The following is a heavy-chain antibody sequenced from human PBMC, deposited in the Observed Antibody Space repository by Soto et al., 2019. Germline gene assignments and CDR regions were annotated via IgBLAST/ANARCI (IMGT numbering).Heavy chain of an antibody. CDR2: VHYRGPT. D-gene: IGHD2-15*01. V-gene: IGHV4-59*01. J-gene: IGHJ5*02. CDR1: GGSMSDNY. Sequence: PSETLPLTCSVSGGSMSDNYWIWIRQPPGKGLEWIAWVHYRGPTNSNPSLKSRISMSTDMSKNQFSLRLTSVTPADTAVYFCARMPAMGGVFSNWFDPWGQGTQVTVSS. CDR3: ARMPAMGGVFSNWFDP.